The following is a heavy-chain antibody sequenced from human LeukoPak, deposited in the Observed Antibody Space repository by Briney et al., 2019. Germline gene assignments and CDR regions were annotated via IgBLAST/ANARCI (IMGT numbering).Heavy chain of an antibody. D-gene: IGHD4-11*01. J-gene: IGHJ4*02. Sequence: PGGSLRLSCAASGFTFSDYYMSWIRQAPGKGLEWVSYISSSGSTIYYADSVKGRFTISRDNAKNSLYLQMDSLRAEDTAVYYCAREKRLQKPFDYWGQGTLVTVSS. CDR1: GFTFSDYY. V-gene: IGHV3-11*01. CDR2: ISSSGSTI. CDR3: AREKRLQKPFDY.